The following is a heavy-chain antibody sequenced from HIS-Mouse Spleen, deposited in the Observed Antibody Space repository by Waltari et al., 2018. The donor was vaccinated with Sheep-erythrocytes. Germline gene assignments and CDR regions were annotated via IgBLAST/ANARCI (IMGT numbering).Heavy chain of an antibody. CDR1: GFTFDDYA. D-gene: IGHD3-3*01. J-gene: IGHJ4*02. V-gene: IGHV3-9*01. CDR2: ISWNSGSI. Sequence: EVQLVESGGGLVQPGRSLRLSCAASGFTFDDYAMHWVRQAPGTGWEWVSGISWNSGSIGYADSVKRRFTISRDNAKNSLYLQMNSLRAEDTALYYCAKGSSIYSYDFWSGYFDYWGQGTLVTVSS. CDR3: AKGSSIYSYDFWSGYFDY.